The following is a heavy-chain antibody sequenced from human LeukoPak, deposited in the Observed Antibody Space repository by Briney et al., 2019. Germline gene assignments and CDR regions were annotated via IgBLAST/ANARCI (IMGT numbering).Heavy chain of an antibody. Sequence: GGSLRLSCAASGFTFDDYAMHWVRQAPGKGLEWVSGISWNSGSIGYADSVKGRFTISRDNAKNSLYPQMNSLRAEDTALYYCARARMATIDYWGQGTLVTVSS. CDR1: GFTFDDYA. J-gene: IGHJ4*02. CDR2: ISWNSGSI. CDR3: ARARMATIDY. D-gene: IGHD5-24*01. V-gene: IGHV3-9*01.